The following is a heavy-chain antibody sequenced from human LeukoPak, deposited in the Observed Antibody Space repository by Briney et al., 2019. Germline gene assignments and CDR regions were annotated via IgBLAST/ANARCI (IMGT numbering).Heavy chain of an antibody. D-gene: IGHD3-10*01. CDR3: AKAGGWFGELLQTSADNWFDP. Sequence: GGSLRLSCAASGFTFSNYAMSWVRQAPGKGLEWVSVISGSGGSTYYADSVEGRFTISRDNPKNTLYLQMNSLRAEDTAVYYCAKAGGWFGELLQTSADNWFDPWGQGTLVTVSS. CDR1: GFTFSNYA. V-gene: IGHV3-23*01. CDR2: ISGSGGST. J-gene: IGHJ5*02.